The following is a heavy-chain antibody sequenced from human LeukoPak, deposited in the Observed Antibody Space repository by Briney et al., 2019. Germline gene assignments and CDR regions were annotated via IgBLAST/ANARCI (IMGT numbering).Heavy chain of an antibody. V-gene: IGHV4-59*01. CDR2: IYYSGST. D-gene: IGHD4-17*01. J-gene: IGHJ4*02. CDR3: ARGGPTVRALSSFDC. Sequence: SETLPLTCNVSGGSIRSNYWSWIRQSPGEGLQWIGYIYYSGSTNYNPSLGSRVTISVDTSKNEFSLKLTSVTAADTAVYFCARGGPTVRALSSFDCWGQGNPFTVSS. CDR1: GGSIRSNY.